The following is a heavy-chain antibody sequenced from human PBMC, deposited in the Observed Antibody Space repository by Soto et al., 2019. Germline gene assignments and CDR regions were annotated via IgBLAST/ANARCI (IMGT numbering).Heavy chain of an antibody. CDR3: ARHDGGISGTRFQH. J-gene: IGHJ1*01. D-gene: IGHD1-20*01. CDR1: GYSYTSNW. CDR2: IHPGDSET. V-gene: IGHV5-51*01. Sequence: GASLNIYRKGSGYSYTSNWIGWVRQMPGKGLQWVGLIHPGDSETRYSPSFQGQVIISVDKSISTAYLQWSSLKASDTAVYYCARHDGGISGTRFQHWGQGTLVTVSS.